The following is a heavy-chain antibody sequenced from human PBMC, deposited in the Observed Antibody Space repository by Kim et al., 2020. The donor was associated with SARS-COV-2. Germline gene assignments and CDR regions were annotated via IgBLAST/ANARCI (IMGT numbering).Heavy chain of an antibody. CDR3: ARLPGSGSYLDWFDP. D-gene: IGHD3-10*01. V-gene: IGHV5-51*01. J-gene: IGHJ5*02. CDR1: GYSFTSYW. Sequence: GESLKISCKGSGYSFTSYWIGWVRQMPGKGLELMGIIYPGDSDTRYSPSFQGQVTISADKSISTAYLQWSSLKASDTAVYYCARLPGSGSYLDWFDPWGQGTLVTVSS. CDR2: IYPGDSDT.